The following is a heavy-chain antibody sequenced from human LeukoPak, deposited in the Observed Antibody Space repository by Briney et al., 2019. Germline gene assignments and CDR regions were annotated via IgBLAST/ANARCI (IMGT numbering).Heavy chain of an antibody. V-gene: IGHV3-21*01. CDR1: GFTFSSYG. CDR3: ARDRSVAGTVDY. D-gene: IGHD6-19*01. J-gene: IGHJ4*02. Sequence: GGSLRLSCAASGFTFSSYGMHWVRQAPGKGLEWVSSISSSSTFISYADSVKGRFTISRDNAKNSLYLQMNGLTAEDTAVYYCARDRSVAGTVDYWGQGTLVTVSS. CDR2: ISSSSTFI.